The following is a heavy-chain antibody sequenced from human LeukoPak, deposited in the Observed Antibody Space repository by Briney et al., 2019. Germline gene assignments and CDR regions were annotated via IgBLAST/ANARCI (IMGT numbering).Heavy chain of an antibody. CDR3: ASSAAGYYYYYMDV. V-gene: IGHV4-4*07. Sequence: SETLSLTCTVSGGSISSYYWSWIRQPAGKGLEWIGRIYTSGSTNYNPSLKSRVTISVDKSKNQFSLKLSSVTAADTAMYYCASSAAGYYYYYMDVWGKGTTVTVSS. D-gene: IGHD6-13*01. CDR2: IYTSGST. CDR1: GGSISSYY. J-gene: IGHJ6*03.